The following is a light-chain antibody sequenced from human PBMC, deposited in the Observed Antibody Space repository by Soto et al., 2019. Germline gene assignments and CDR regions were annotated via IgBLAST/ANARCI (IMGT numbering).Light chain of an antibody. CDR2: EVS. CDR3: CSYAGSTTYVV. V-gene: IGLV2-23*02. CDR1: SSDVGRYHL. J-gene: IGLJ2*01. Sequence: QSVLTQPASVSGSPGQSSTISCNGTSSDVGRYHLVSWYQQHPGKAPKLIIYEVSKWPSGVSNRFSGSKSGNTAALTISGLQAEDEADYYCCSYAGSTTYVVFGGGTKLTVL.